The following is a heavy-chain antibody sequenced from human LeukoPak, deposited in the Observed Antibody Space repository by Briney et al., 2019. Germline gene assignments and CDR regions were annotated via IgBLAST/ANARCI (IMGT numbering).Heavy chain of an antibody. V-gene: IGHV4-61*01. J-gene: IGHJ5*02. Sequence: SETLSLTCTVSGASVSSGSYYWSWLRQPPGRGLEYIGYIYFSGTTKYNPSLESRVTISVDTSKNQFSLKLSSVTAADTAVYYCARRRAEGGSNGHYNWFDPWGQGILVTVSS. CDR2: IYFSGTT. CDR3: ARRRAEGGSNGHYNWFDP. CDR1: GASVSSGSYY. D-gene: IGHD6-13*01.